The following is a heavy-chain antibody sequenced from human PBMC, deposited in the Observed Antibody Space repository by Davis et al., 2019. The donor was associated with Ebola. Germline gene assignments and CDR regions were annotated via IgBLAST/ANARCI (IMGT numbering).Heavy chain of an antibody. CDR3: ARDRDYYDTSAYHPRGWFDL. Sequence: GESLKISCTDSVITFSSYAMTWVRQAPGKGLEWVSAISGSGGSTYYADSAKGRFTISRDNAKNSLYLQMNSLRAEDTAVYYCARDRDYYDTSAYHPRGWFDLWGQGTLVTVSS. CDR2: ISGSGGST. V-gene: IGHV3-23*01. CDR1: VITFSSYA. D-gene: IGHD3-22*01. J-gene: IGHJ5*02.